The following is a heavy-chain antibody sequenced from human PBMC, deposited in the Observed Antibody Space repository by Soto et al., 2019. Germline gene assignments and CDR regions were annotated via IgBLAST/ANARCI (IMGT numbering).Heavy chain of an antibody. D-gene: IGHD3-9*01. V-gene: IGHV1-69*13. CDR2: IIPIFGTA. J-gene: IGHJ6*02. CDR3: AREYYDILTGSTYYYYGMDV. CDR1: GRTFSSYA. Sequence: ASVKVSCKASGRTFSSYAISWVRQAPGQGLEWMGGIIPIFGTANYAQKFQGRVTITVDESTSTAYMALSSLRSEDTAVYYCAREYYDILTGSTYYYYGMDVWGQGTTVTVS.